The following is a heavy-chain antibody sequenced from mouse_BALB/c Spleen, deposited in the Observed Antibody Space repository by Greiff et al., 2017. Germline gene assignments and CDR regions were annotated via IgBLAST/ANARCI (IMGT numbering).Heavy chain of an antibody. CDR2: ISSGGGST. J-gene: IGHJ3*01. Sequence: DVMLVESGGGLVKPGGSLKLSCAASGFAFSSYDMSWVRQTPEKRLEWVAYISSGGGSTYYPDTVKGRFTISRDNAKNTLYLQMSSLKSEDTAMYYCARRDGYYGFAYWGQGTLVTVSA. CDR1: GFAFSSYD. D-gene: IGHD2-3*01. CDR3: ARRDGYYGFAY. V-gene: IGHV5-12-1*01.